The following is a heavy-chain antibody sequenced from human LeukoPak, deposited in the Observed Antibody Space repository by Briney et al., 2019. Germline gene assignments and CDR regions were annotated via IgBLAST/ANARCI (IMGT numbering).Heavy chain of an antibody. CDR2: ISSDGSST. CDR3: ASLSGSSSVEDY. D-gene: IGHD1-26*01. Sequence: GGSLRLSCAVSGFTFNTYSMNWVRQAPGKGLVWVSRISSDGSSTYYAGSVKGRFTISRDNAKNTLYLQMNNLRADDTAVYYCASLSGSSSVEDYWGQGALVTVSS. J-gene: IGHJ4*02. CDR1: GFTFNTYS. V-gene: IGHV3-74*01.